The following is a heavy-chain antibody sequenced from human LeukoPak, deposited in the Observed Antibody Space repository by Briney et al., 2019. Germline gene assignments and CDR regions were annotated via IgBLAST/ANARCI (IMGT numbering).Heavy chain of an antibody. J-gene: IGHJ6*04. V-gene: IGHV4-59*01. D-gene: IGHD5-18*01. Sequence: SETLSLICTVSGGSIYGFYWSWIRQFAEKGLEWIGYVYFSGSTNYNPSLESRVTISIDTSKNQFSLKLSSVTAADTAVYYCARGYGRQTNSGMDVWGKGSTVTVSA. CDR3: ARGYGRQTNSGMDV. CDR1: GGSIYGFY. CDR2: VYFSGST.